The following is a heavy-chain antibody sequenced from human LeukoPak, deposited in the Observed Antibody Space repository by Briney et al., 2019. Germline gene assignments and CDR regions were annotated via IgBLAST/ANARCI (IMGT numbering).Heavy chain of an antibody. D-gene: IGHD5-24*01. CDR1: GYTFTGYY. J-gene: IGHJ4*02. CDR2: INPNSGGT. Sequence: ASVKVSCKASGYTFTGYYMHWVRQAPGQGLEWMGWINPNSGGTNYAQKFQGRVTMTRDTSISTAYMELSRLRSDDTAVCYCARDNSRDGYNLLDYWGQGTLVTVSS. CDR3: ARDNSRDGYNLLDY. V-gene: IGHV1-2*02.